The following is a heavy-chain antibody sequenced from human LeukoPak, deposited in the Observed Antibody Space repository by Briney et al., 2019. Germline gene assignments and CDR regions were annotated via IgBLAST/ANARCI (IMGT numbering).Heavy chain of an antibody. CDR1: GFTVSSNY. Sequence: GSLRLSCAASGFTVSSNYMSWVRQAPGKGLEWVSVIYSGGSTYYADSVKGRFTISRDNSKNTLYLQMNSLRAEDTAVYYCARVNSGSYHFDCWGQGTLVTVSS. CDR3: ARVNSGSYHFDC. CDR2: IYSGGST. V-gene: IGHV3-53*01. D-gene: IGHD1-26*01. J-gene: IGHJ4*02.